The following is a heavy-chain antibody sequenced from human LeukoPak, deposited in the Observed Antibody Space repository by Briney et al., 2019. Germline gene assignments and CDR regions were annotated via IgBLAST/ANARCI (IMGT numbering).Heavy chain of an antibody. CDR3: ARGYGSGSYWGY. D-gene: IGHD3-10*01. CDR2: INWNGGST. Sequence: PGGSLRLSCAASGFTFDDYGMSWVRQAPGKGLEWVSGINWNGGSTGYADSVKGRFTISRDNSKNTLYLQMNSLRAEDTAVYYCARGYGSGSYWGYWGQGTLVTVSS. CDR1: GFTFDDYG. V-gene: IGHV3-20*04. J-gene: IGHJ4*02.